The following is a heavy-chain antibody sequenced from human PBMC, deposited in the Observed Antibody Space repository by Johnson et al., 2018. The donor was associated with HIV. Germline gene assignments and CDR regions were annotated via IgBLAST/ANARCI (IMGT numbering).Heavy chain of an antibody. J-gene: IGHJ3*02. Sequence: EQLVESGGGVVQPGRSLRLSCAASGFIFSSYAIHWVRQAPGKGLEWVSSVSGSGASTYYADSVQGRFTISRDNSRDTPSLQMNSLRVEDTALYYCARDRLLWFRELWPHDAFDIWGQGTMVTVSS. CDR2: VSGSGAST. CDR3: ARDRLLWFRELWPHDAFDI. D-gene: IGHD3-10*01. V-gene: IGHV3-23*04. CDR1: GFIFSSYA.